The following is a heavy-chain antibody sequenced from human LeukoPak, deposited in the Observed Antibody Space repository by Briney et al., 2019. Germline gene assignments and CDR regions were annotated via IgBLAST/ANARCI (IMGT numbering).Heavy chain of an antibody. CDR1: GFTFSSYW. D-gene: IGHD2-2*01. CDR2: IKQDGSEK. Sequence: GGSLRLSCAASGFTFSSYWMSWFRQAPGKGLEWVANIKQDGSEKYYVNSVRGRFSISRDNAKNSLYLQMNSLRAEDTAAYYCAREHCSSSSCHLDYWGQGTLVTVSS. J-gene: IGHJ4*02. V-gene: IGHV3-7*01. CDR3: AREHCSSSSCHLDY.